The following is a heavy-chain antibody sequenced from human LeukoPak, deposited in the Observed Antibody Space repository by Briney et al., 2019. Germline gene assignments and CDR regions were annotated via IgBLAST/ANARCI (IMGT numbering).Heavy chain of an antibody. CDR3: ARDIAPRGYSGYDVYWFDH. D-gene: IGHD5-12*01. Sequence: SETLPLTCTVSGGSISSGSYYWSWIRQPAGKGLEWIGRIYTSGSTNYNPSLKSRVTISVDTSKNQFSLKLSSVTAADTAVYYCARDIAPRGYSGYDVYWFDHWGQGTLVTVSS. CDR2: IYTSGST. CDR1: GGSISSGSYY. J-gene: IGHJ5*02. V-gene: IGHV4-61*02.